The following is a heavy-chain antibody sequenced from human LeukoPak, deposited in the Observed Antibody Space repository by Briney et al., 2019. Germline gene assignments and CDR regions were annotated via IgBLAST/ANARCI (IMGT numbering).Heavy chain of an antibody. J-gene: IGHJ4*02. V-gene: IGHV3-23*01. CDR2: ISGSGSST. CDR3: AKGVSVTKGPFDY. D-gene: IGHD3-3*01. Sequence: GGSLRLSCAASGFTFSSYAISWVRQAPGKGLEWVSAISGSGSSTYYADSVKGRFTISRDSSKNTLYLQMNSLRAEDTAAYYCAKGVSVTKGPFDYWGQGTLVTVSS. CDR1: GFTFSSYA.